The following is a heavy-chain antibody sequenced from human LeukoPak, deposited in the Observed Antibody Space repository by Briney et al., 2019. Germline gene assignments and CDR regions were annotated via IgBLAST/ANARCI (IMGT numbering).Heavy chain of an antibody. Sequence: SETLSLTCTVSGGSISSGTYSWSWIRQPAGKGLEWIGRIDTSGSTYYNPSLKSRVTISVDTSKNQFSLKLSSVTAADTAVYYCARDHQVGLSHWGQGTLVTVSS. CDR1: GGSISSGTYS. J-gene: IGHJ4*02. D-gene: IGHD3-10*01. V-gene: IGHV4-61*02. CDR3: ARDHQVGLSH. CDR2: IDTSGST.